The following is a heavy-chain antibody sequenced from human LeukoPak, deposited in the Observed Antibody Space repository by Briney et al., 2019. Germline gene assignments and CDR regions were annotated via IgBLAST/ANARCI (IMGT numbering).Heavy chain of an antibody. V-gene: IGHV1-18*01. D-gene: IGHD2-8*01. CDR2: VSGYNGNT. CDR1: GYTFSRHG. Sequence: ASVKVSCKTSGYTFSRHGITWVRQAPGQGLEWMGWVSGYNGNTNYAQNVQGRVTMTTDTSTNTAYMELRSLRSDDTAVYYCARGDGVWAHEIDYWGQGTLVTVSS. CDR3: ARGDGVWAHEIDY. J-gene: IGHJ4*02.